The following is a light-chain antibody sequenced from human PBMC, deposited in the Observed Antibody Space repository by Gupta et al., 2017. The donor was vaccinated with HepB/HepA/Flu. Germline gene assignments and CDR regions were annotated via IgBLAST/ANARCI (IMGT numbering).Light chain of an antibody. CDR2: RAS. Sequence: EIVLTKSPGTLSLSPGERATLSCRASQSVSSTYLAWYQQKPGQAPRLLIYRASSRATGIPDRFSGSGSGTDFTLTISRLEPEDFAVYYCQQYGSFTFGQGTRLEIK. V-gene: IGKV3-20*01. CDR1: QSVSSTY. J-gene: IGKJ5*01. CDR3: QQYGSFT.